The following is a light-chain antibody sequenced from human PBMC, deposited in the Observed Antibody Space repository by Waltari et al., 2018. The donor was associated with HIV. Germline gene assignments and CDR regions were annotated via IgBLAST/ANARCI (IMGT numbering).Light chain of an antibody. CDR3: QVWDSSSDQMV. V-gene: IGLV3-21*02. J-gene: IGLJ2*01. Sequence: SYVLTQPPSVSVAPGQTARITCGGDNIGSKSVHWYQQRPGQAPVLAIYENSDRSSGLPERFSGSNSGNTATMTVSRVAAGDEADYYCQVWDSSSDQMVFGGGTKLTVL. CDR1: NIGSKS. CDR2: ENS.